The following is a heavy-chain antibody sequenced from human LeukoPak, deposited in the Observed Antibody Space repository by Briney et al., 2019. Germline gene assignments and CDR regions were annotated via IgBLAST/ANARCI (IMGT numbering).Heavy chain of an antibody. D-gene: IGHD3-9*01. J-gene: IGHJ3*02. CDR3: AREPYILTGSYDAFDI. CDR1: GYTFTGYY. Sequence: ASVKVSCKASGYTFTGYYMHWVRQAPGQGLEWMGGIIPIFGTANYAQKFQGRVTITADKSTSTAYMELSSLRSEDTAVYYCAREPYILTGSYDAFDIWGQGTMVTVSS. CDR2: IIPIFGTA. V-gene: IGHV1-69*06.